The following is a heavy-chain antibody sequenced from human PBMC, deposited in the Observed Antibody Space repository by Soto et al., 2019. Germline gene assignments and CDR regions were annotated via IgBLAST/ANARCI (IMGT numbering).Heavy chain of an antibody. Sequence: PSQTLALTCAISGDSVSSNSAAWNWIGQCPSRGLEWVGRTYYRSKWYYGYVVSVKSRISINPDTSKNPFSLQLNSVTPEDTAVYFRARIHGSLSSVMDVWGQGTTVTVSS. CDR2: TYYRSKWYY. D-gene: IGHD2-15*01. J-gene: IGHJ6*02. CDR1: GDSVSSNSAA. V-gene: IGHV6-1*01. CDR3: ARIHGSLSSVMDV.